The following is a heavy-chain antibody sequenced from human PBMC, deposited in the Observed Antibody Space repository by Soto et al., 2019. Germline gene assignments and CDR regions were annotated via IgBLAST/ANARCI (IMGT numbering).Heavy chain of an antibody. Sequence: GESLKISFKGFDYTFAAYLICWVRQMPVKGLEWMGVINPGDSDVKYSPPFEGQVTISADKSINTDYLQWRSLKASDTAMYYCARPDYNQDAWYHTYDICGQRTMVTV. V-gene: IGHV5-51*01. CDR1: DYTFAAYL. D-gene: IGHD3-10*01. J-gene: IGHJ3*02. CDR2: INPGDSDV. CDR3: ARPDYNQDAWYHTYDI.